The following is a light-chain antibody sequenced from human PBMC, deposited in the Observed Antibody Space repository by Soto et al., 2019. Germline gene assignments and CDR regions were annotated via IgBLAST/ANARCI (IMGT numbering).Light chain of an antibody. CDR2: EVN. J-gene: IGLJ2*01. V-gene: IGLV2-8*01. Sequence: QSALTQPPSASGSPGQSVTISCTGTSSDVGGYNYVSWYQQHPGKAPKLMIYEVNKRPSGVPDRFSGSKSGNSASLTVSGLQAEDEADYYCSSHSGSNLVVFGGGTKL. CDR3: SSHSGSNLVV. CDR1: SSDVGGYNY.